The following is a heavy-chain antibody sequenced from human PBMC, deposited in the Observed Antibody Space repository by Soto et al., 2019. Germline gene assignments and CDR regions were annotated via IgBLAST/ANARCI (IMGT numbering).Heavy chain of an antibody. D-gene: IGHD6-19*01. CDR1: GGTFSSYA. CDR3: ARSIAVAGTVMGALDY. Sequence: QVQLVQSGAEVKKPWSSVKVSCKASGGTFSSYAISWVRQATGQGLEWMGGIIPIFGTANYAQKFQGRVTITADESTSTAYMELSSLRSEDTAVYYCARSIAVAGTVMGALDYWGQGTLVTVSS. J-gene: IGHJ4*02. V-gene: IGHV1-69*01. CDR2: IIPIFGTA.